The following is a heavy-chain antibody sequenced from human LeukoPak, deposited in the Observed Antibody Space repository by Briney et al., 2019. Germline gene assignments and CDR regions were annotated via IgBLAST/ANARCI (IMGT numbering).Heavy chain of an antibody. Sequence: GASVKVSCKASGYSFLIYPIHWLRQAPGQRLEWMGWVDPGNGNTRYSYSLQGRVTITRDTSATTTYLELTSLRSEDTALYYCARELRYFDGTSWFDPWGQGTLVTVSS. V-gene: IGHV1-3*01. CDR1: GYSFLIYP. D-gene: IGHD3-9*01. CDR2: VDPGNGNT. CDR3: ARELRYFDGTSWFDP. J-gene: IGHJ5*02.